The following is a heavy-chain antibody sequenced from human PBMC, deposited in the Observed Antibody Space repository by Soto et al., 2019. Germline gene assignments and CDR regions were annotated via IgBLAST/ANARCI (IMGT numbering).Heavy chain of an antibody. Sequence: GGSLRLSCAASGFTFSSYDMHWVRQATGKGLEWVSAIGTAGDTYYPGSVKGRFTISRENAKNSLYLQMNSLRAEDTAVYYCARTDGYSSGWNYGMDVWGQGTTVTVSS. CDR3: ARTDGYSSGWNYGMDV. D-gene: IGHD6-19*01. CDR2: IGTAGDT. V-gene: IGHV3-13*01. CDR1: GFTFSSYD. J-gene: IGHJ6*02.